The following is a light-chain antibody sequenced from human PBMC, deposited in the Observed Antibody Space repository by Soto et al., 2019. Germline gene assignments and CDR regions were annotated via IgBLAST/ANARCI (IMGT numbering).Light chain of an antibody. V-gene: IGLV2-18*01. J-gene: IGLJ1*01. Sequence: QSVLTQPPSVSGSPGRSVTISCTGTSTDFVSYNRVSWYQQPPDTAPKLMIYEASNRPSGVPDRFSGSKSGNTASLTISGLQAADEADYYCSLYTSENTYVFGTGTKVTVL. CDR3: SLYTSENTYV. CDR2: EAS. CDR1: STDFVSYNR.